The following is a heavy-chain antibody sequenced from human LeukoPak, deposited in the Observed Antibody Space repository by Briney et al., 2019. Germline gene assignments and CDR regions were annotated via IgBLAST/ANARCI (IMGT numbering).Heavy chain of an antibody. J-gene: IGHJ4*02. CDR1: GFTSTNYS. CDR2: ITGWSTYI. Sequence: GGSLRLSCVASGFTSTNYSLNWVRQAPGKGLEWASSITGWSTYIHYAESVKGRFTVTRDNAKNSLYLQMNSLRADDTAVYYCARVDSGSYFGHWGQGTLVTVSS. V-gene: IGHV3-21*01. D-gene: IGHD1-26*01. CDR3: ARVDSGSYFGH.